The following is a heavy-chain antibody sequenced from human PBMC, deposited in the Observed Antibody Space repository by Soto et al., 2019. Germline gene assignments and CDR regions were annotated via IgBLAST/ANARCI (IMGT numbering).Heavy chain of an antibody. CDR1: GDSIISSSYY. Sequence: SETLSLTCTVSGDSIISSSYYWGWIRQPPGKGLEWIGNIYYSGSTYYNPSLKSRVTISVDTSKNQFSLKLSSVTAADTAVYYCARQRSGNYRNNWFDPWGQGTLVT. CDR2: IYYSGST. CDR3: ARQRSGNYRNNWFDP. D-gene: IGHD3-3*01. J-gene: IGHJ5*02. V-gene: IGHV4-39*01.